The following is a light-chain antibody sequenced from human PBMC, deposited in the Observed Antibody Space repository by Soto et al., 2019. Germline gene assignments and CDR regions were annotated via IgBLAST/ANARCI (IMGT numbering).Light chain of an antibody. CDR1: QSVSSSY. CDR2: GAS. V-gene: IGKV3-20*01. CDR3: QQYGSSPRT. J-gene: IGKJ1*01. Sequence: EIVLTQSPGTLSLSPGERATLSGRASQSVSSSYLAWYQQKPGQAPRLLIYGASSRATGIPDRFSGSGSGTDFTLNISRLEPEDFAVYYCQQYGSSPRTFGQGTKVEIK.